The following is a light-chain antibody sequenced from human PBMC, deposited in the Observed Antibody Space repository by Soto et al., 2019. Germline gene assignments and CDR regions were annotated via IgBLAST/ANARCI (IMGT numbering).Light chain of an antibody. CDR2: EVS. CDR1: SSDVGGYNY. V-gene: IGLV2-14*01. J-gene: IGLJ2*01. Sequence: QSALTQPASVSGSPGQSITISCTGTSSDVGGYNYVSWYQQHPGKAPKLMIYEVSNRPSGVPNRFSGSKSGNTASLTISGLQAEDEADYHCSSYTGSSTLVVFGGGTKVTVL. CDR3: SSYTGSSTLVV.